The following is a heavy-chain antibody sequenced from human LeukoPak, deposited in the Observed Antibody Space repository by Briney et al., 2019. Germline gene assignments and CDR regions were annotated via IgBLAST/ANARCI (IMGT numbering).Heavy chain of an antibody. CDR2: ISSSSSYI. J-gene: IGHJ4*02. Sequence: MSGGSLRLSCTASGFTFSSYSMNWVRQAPGKGLEWVSSISSSSSYIYYADSVKGRFTISRDNAKNSLYLQMNSLRAEDTAVYYCAADLNCSGGSCYSAYWGQGTLVTVSS. CDR3: AADLNCSGGSCYSAY. CDR1: GFTFSSYS. V-gene: IGHV3-21*01. D-gene: IGHD2-15*01.